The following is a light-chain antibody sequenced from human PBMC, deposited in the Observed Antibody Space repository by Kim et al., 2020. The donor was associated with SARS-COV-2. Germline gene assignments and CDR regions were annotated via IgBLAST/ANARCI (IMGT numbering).Light chain of an antibody. CDR1: NIGRRN. V-gene: IGLV3-9*01. J-gene: IGLJ1*01. Sequence: SYELTQPLSVSLALGQTAKITCAGDNIGRRNVHWYQQKPGQAPVVVIYRDNDRPSGIPERFSGSNSGNTATLTISRAQAGDEADYYCQVWDSSNYVFGTGTKVTVL. CDR2: RDN. CDR3: QVWDSSNYV.